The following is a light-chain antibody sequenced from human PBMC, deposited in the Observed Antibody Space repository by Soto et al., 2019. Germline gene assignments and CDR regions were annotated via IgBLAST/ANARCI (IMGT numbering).Light chain of an antibody. J-gene: IGLJ2*01. CDR2: EVR. CDR1: SLDLTDYNY. Sequence: QSALTQPPSVSGSPGQSVTISCTGSSLDLTDYNYVSWYQHHPGKAPKVIIYEVRERPSGVPDRFSGSKSGNTASLTVSGLQAEDEADYYCSSYGGSDNLIFGGGTKLTVL. V-gene: IGLV2-8*01. CDR3: SSYGGSDNLI.